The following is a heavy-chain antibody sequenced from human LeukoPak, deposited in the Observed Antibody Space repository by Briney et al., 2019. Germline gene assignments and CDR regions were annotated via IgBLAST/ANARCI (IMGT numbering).Heavy chain of an antibody. D-gene: IGHD2-15*01. CDR1: GGSISSSSYY. J-gene: IGHJ4*02. CDR3: ARLDCSGVDACYNH. CDR2: VYYSGRI. V-gene: IGHV4-39*01. Sequence: SETLSLTCTVSGGSISSSSYYWGWIRQPPGKGLEWIGSVYYSGRIYYNPSLNSRVTISVDTSKNQFSLKVTSVTAADTAVYYCARLDCSGVDACYNHWGRGTLVTVSS.